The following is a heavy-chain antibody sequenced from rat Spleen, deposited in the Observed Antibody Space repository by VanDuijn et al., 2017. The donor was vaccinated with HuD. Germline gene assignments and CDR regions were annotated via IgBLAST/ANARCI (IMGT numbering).Heavy chain of an antibody. CDR1: GFTFSDYA. Sequence: EVQLVESGGGLVQPGRSLKLSCAASGFTFSDYAMAWVRQAPTQGLEWVASISPGSVNTYYRDSVKGRFTISRDDAKSTLSLQMNSLRSEDTATYYCTRGGNYDFDYWGQGVMVTVSS. V-gene: IGHV5-25*01. CDR2: ISPGSVNT. J-gene: IGHJ2*01. D-gene: IGHD1-10*01. CDR3: TRGGNYDFDY.